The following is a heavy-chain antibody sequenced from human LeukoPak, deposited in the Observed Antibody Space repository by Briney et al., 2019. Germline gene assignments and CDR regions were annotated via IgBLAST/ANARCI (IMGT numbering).Heavy chain of an antibody. Sequence: PSETLSLTCTVSGGSISSYCWSWIRQSPGKGLDWIGYIYYSGSTNYNPSLKSRVTISVDTSKNQFSLKLSSVTAADTAVYYCARGGGYASPIGYWGQGALVTVSS. V-gene: IGHV4-59*13. J-gene: IGHJ4*02. CDR3: ARGGGYASPIGY. CDR2: IYYSGST. D-gene: IGHD5-12*01. CDR1: GGSISSYC.